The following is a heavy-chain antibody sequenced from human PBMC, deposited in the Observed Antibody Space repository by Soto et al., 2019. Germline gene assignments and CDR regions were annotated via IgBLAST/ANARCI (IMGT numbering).Heavy chain of an antibody. V-gene: IGHV3-72*01. CDR3: IRPMTGTTRGFDY. J-gene: IGHJ4*02. CDR2: SRNKANSYTT. CDR1: GFTFSDHY. D-gene: IGHD1-1*01. Sequence: EVQLVESGGGLVQPGGSLRLSCAVSGFTFSDHYMDWVRQAPGKGLEWVGRSRNKANSYTTEYAASVKGRFTISRDDSENSLYLQMDSLKTEDTAVSFCIRPMTGTTRGFDYWGQGTLVTVSS.